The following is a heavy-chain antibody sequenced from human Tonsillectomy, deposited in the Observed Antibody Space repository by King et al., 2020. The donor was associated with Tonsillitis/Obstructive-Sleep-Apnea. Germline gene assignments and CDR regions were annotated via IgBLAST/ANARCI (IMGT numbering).Heavy chain of an antibody. D-gene: IGHD5-12*01. J-gene: IGHJ4*02. CDR1: GFTFRNYT. Sequence: VQLVESGGGVVQPGRSLRLSCAASGFTFRNYTMHWVRQAPGKGLNWVSVISNDGSDKYYVDSVKGRFTISRDNSKNTLYLRMNSLRAEDTAVYFCARDGDSGYYKSSPTFFDYWGQGTLVSVSS. V-gene: IGHV3-30*04. CDR3: ARDGDSGYYKSSPTFFDY. CDR2: ISNDGSDK.